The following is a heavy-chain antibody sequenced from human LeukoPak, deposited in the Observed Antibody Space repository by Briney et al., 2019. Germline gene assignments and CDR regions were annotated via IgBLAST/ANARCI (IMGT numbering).Heavy chain of an antibody. CDR2: ISGTTDTI. J-gene: IGHJ4*02. V-gene: IGHV3-48*04. CDR3: ARRRVLSVARALDY. D-gene: IGHD4/OR15-4a*01. CDR1: GFTFSSFT. Sequence: PGGSLRLSCAATGFTFSSFTMNWVRQAPGKGLEWGSSISGTTDTIYYADSVKGRFTISRNNANNSVSLQMNSLRPEDTAVYFCARRRVLSVARALDYWGQGTLVTVSS.